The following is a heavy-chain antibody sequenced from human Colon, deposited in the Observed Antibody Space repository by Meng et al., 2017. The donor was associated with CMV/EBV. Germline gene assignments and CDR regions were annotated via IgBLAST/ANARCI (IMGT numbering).Heavy chain of an antibody. V-gene: IGHV1-8*01. D-gene: IGHD2-2*01. CDR3: ARNQLRWGLGYYYYGMDV. CDR1: GYTFTSYD. CDR2: INPNSGNT. J-gene: IGHJ6*02. Sequence: AAVKVSCQASGYTFTSYDINWVRQATGQGLERMGWINPNSGNTGYAQKFLGRVTMTMNTSISTAYMELRSLRSEDTAVYYCARNQLRWGLGYYYYGMDVWGQGTTVTVSS.